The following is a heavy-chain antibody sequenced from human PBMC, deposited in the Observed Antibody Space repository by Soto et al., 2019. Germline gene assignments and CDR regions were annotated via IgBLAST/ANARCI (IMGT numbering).Heavy chain of an antibody. V-gene: IGHV3-33*08. Sequence: PGGSLRLSWARSGFIFSTYGMHWVRQAPGKGLEWVADSNTDRSTQLSADSVKGRFSTSRDNSKNTLYLQMNTLRAEDTATYYCSRGAGAAEIYRFDIWGQGSLATVSS. J-gene: IGHJ5*02. CDR1: GFIFSTYG. CDR2: SNTDRSTQ. D-gene: IGHD6-25*01. CDR3: SRGAGAAEIYRFDI.